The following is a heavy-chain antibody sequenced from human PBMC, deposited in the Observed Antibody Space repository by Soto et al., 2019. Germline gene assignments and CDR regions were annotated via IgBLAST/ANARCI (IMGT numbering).Heavy chain of an antibody. V-gene: IGHV4-59*12. D-gene: IGHD6-13*01. Sequence: PSETLSLTCTVSGGSISSYYWSWIRLPPGKGLEWIGYIHYTGSTNYSPSLQSRLTMSLDTSKNQFSLNLRSVTAADTATYYCARLSPVLLAGTAYYHSMDVWGQGSQVTVSS. J-gene: IGHJ6*02. CDR3: ARLSPVLLAGTAYYHSMDV. CDR1: GGSISSYY. CDR2: IHYTGST.